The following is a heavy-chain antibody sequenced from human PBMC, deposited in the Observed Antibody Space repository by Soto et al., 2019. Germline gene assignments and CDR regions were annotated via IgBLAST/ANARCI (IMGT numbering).Heavy chain of an antibody. CDR1: GDSVSSHSAA. J-gene: IGHJ6*02. V-gene: IGHV6-1*01. CDR3: ARETVVVAATYYYYYGMDV. CDR2: TYYRSKWYN. Sequence: SQTLSLTCAISGDSVSSHSAALNWIRRSPSRGLEWLGRTYYRSKWYNDYAVSVKSRITINPDTSKNQFSLQLNSVTPEDTAVYYCARETVVVAATYYYYYGMDVWGQGTTVTVSS. D-gene: IGHD2-15*01.